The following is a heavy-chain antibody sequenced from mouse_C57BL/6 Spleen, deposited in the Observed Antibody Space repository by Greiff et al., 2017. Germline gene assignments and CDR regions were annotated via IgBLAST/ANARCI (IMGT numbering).Heavy chain of an antibody. V-gene: IGHV1-55*01. CDR2: IYPGSGST. D-gene: IGHD2-4*01. Sequence: QVQLKQPGAELVKPGASVKMSCKASGYTFTSYWITWVKQRPGQGLEWIGDIYPGSGSTNYNEKFKSKATLTVDTSSSTAYMQLSSLTSEDSAVYDCARGDYDYHGFDYWGQGTTLTVSS. CDR1: GYTFTSYW. J-gene: IGHJ2*01. CDR3: ARGDYDYHGFDY.